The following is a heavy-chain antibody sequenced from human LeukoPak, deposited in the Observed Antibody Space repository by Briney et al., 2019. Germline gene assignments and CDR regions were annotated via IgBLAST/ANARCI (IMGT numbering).Heavy chain of an antibody. Sequence: SETLPLTCTVSGGSLSSYYWSWIRQPPGKGLEWIGYIYYSGSTNYNPSLKSRVTLSVDTSKNQFSLKLSSVTAADTAVYYCARPRYGSANPFTYCGQGTLVTVSS. CDR2: IYYSGST. V-gene: IGHV4-59*01. CDR1: GGSLSSYY. J-gene: IGHJ4*02. D-gene: IGHD3-10*01. CDR3: ARPRYGSANPFTY.